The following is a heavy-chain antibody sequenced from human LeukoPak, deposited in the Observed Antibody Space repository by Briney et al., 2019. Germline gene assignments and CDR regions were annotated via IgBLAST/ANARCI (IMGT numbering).Heavy chain of an antibody. CDR3: ARPYCSGGSCYGRDWFDP. D-gene: IGHD2-15*01. CDR2: IYPGDSDT. Sequence: GESLKISCQGSGYTFTSYWIGWVRQMPGKGLEWMGIIYPGDSDTRYSPSFQGQVTISADKSISTAYLQWSSLKASDTAMYYCARPYCSGGSCYGRDWFDPWGQGTLVTVSS. V-gene: IGHV5-51*01. CDR1: GYTFTSYW. J-gene: IGHJ5*02.